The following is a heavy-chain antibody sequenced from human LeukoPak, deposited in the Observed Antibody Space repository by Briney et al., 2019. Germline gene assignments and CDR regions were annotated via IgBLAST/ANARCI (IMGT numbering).Heavy chain of an antibody. Sequence: SETLSLTCAVSGYSISSGYYWGWIRQPPGKGLEWIATISHSGSTNYNPSLKSRVTISVDTSKHQFSLKLSSMTAADTAVYYCARLGIGWPFDYWGQGTLVTVSS. CDR2: ISHSGST. D-gene: IGHD6-19*01. CDR3: ARLGIGWPFDY. CDR1: GYSISSGYY. V-gene: IGHV4-38-2*01. J-gene: IGHJ4*02.